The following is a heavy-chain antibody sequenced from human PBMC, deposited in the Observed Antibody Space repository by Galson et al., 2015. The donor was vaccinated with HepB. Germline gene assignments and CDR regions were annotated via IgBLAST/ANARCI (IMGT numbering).Heavy chain of an antibody. D-gene: IGHD1-26*01. CDR3: ARGAGPYFDS. V-gene: IGHV3-30*04. CDR2: ISFDGNYE. Sequence: SLRLSCAASGFTFSTYVMHWVRQAPGKGLQWVAVISFDGNYEHYADSMKGRFTISRDSSKNTLFLQMNSLRGEDTAVYYCARGAGPYFDSWGQGTLVTVSS. J-gene: IGHJ4*02. CDR1: GFTFSTYV.